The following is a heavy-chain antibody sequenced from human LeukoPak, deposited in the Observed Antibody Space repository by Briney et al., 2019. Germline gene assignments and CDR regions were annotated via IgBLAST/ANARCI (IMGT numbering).Heavy chain of an antibody. D-gene: IGHD5-12*01. V-gene: IGHV3-30*18. Sequence: SGGSLRLSCAASGFTFSSYGMHWVRQAPVKGLEWVAVISYDGSNKYYADSVKGRFTISRDNSKNTLYLQMNSLRAEDTAVYYCAKDAVVATIGPSDYWGQGTLVTVSS. CDR1: GFTFSSYG. J-gene: IGHJ4*02. CDR3: AKDAVVATIGPSDY. CDR2: ISYDGSNK.